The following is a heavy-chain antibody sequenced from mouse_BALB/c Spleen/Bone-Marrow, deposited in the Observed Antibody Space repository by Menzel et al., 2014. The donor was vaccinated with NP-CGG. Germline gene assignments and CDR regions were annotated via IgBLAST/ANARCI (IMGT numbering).Heavy chain of an antibody. J-gene: IGHJ3*01. CDR2: IWAGGST. CDR3: ASIITTDWFAY. CDR1: GFSLTSYG. V-gene: IGHV2-9*02. D-gene: IGHD2-12*01. Sequence: VKLVESGPGLAAPSQSLSITCTVSGFSLTSYGVHWVRQPPGKGLEWLGVIWAGGSTNYNSALISRLSISKDNSKSQVFLKMNSLETDDSAMYCCASIITTDWFAYWGQGTLVTGSA.